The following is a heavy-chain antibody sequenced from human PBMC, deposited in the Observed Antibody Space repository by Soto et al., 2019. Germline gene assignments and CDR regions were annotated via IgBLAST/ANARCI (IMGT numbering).Heavy chain of an antibody. J-gene: IGHJ4*02. V-gene: IGHV3-23*01. D-gene: IGHD6-13*01. CDR1: GFTFSIYA. CDR3: AKATRGGAATLIRDY. Sequence: PGGALRLSCAAAGFTFSIYAMSLVRQAPGKGLEWVSASSGSGGSTYYADSVKGRFTISRDNSKNTLYLQMNSLRADDTVVYYCAKATRGGAATLIRDYWGQGTLVTVSS. CDR2: SSGSGGST.